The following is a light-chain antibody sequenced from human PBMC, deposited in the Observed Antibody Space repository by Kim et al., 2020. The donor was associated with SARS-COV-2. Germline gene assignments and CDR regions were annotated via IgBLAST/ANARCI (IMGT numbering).Light chain of an antibody. Sequence: EIVLTQSPGTLSLSPGERATLSCRASQSVDSSYLAWYQHKPGQAPRLLIYGALNRATGIPDRFSGSGSGTDFTLTISRLEPEDFAVYYCQQCGSSPPYTFGQGTKLEI. CDR2: GAL. J-gene: IGKJ2*01. CDR3: QQCGSSPPYT. CDR1: QSVDSSY. V-gene: IGKV3-20*01.